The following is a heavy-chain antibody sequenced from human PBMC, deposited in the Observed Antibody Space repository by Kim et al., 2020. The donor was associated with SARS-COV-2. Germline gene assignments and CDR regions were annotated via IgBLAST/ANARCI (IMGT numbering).Heavy chain of an antibody. J-gene: IGHJ6*02. Sequence: SRVTISLDTSKNQFSLKLSSVTAADTAVYYCARVNYYGSGSYYNVGGMDVWGQGTTVTVSS. CDR3: ARVNYYGSGSYYNVGGMDV. V-gene: IGHV4-59*01. D-gene: IGHD3-10*01.